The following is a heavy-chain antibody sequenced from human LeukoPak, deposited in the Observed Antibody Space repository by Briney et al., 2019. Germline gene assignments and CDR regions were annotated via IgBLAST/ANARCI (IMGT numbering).Heavy chain of an antibody. V-gene: IGHV1-69*04. CDR3: ASPDPTVTTFTPFDY. CDR2: IIPILGIA. J-gene: IGHJ4*02. D-gene: IGHD4-17*01. CDR1: GGTFSSYA. Sequence: SVEVSCKASGGTFSSYAISWVRQAPGQGLEWMGRIIPILGIANYAQKFQGRVTITADKSTSTAYIELSSLRSEDTAVYYCASPDPTVTTFTPFDYWGQGTLVTVSS.